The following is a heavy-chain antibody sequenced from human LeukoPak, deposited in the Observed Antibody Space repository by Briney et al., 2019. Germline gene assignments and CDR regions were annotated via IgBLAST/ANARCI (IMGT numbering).Heavy chain of an antibody. CDR2: ISQSGDAK. Sequence: GGSLRLSCAASGFMFDTYAMNWVRQAPGKGLEWVSYISQSGDAKYYADSVKGRFTISRDNSKNTLYLQMNSLRAEDTAVYYCAKGPNYYDSSGYYDYWGQGTLVTVSS. CDR3: AKGPNYYDSSGYYDY. V-gene: IGHV3-48*03. CDR1: GFMFDTYA. J-gene: IGHJ4*02. D-gene: IGHD3-22*01.